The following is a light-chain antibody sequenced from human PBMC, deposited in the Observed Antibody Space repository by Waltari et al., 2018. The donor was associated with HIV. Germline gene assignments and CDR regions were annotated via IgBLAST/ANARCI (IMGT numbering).Light chain of an antibody. Sequence: QSVLTQPPSVSGAPGQTVTISCTGSRSNIGAGYDIHWYQHLPGRAPKLLIDGNTIRPSGVPDRFSGSQSGTSASLVITGLQAEDEADYYCQSYDRSLSGGVFGGGTRLTVL. CDR1: RSNIGAGYD. CDR3: QSYDRSLSGGV. V-gene: IGLV1-40*01. J-gene: IGLJ7*01. CDR2: GNT.